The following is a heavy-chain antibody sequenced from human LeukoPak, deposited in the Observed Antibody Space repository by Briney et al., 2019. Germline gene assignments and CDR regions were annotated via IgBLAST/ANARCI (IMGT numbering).Heavy chain of an antibody. CDR1: GFTFSSYS. D-gene: IGHD4-17*01. Sequence: GGSLRLSCAASGFTFSSYSMNWVRQAPGKGLEWVSSISSSSSYIYYADSVKGRFTISRDNAKNSLYLQMSSLRAEDTAVYYCAREAPRTVTPDYWGQGTLVTVSS. CDR3: AREAPRTVTPDY. CDR2: ISSSSSYI. V-gene: IGHV3-21*01. J-gene: IGHJ4*02.